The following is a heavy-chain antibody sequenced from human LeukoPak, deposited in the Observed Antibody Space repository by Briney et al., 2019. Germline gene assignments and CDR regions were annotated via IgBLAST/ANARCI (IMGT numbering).Heavy chain of an antibody. V-gene: IGHV3-7*01. Sequence: PGGSLRLSCAASGFTFSDYWMTWVRQAPGKGLEWVANIRQDGSEKYHVDSVKGRFTISRDNAKNSVYLQMNSLRAEDTAVYYCARISCRRSSCYGVYDYWGQGSLVTVSS. CDR2: IRQDGSEK. J-gene: IGHJ4*02. CDR1: GFTFSDYW. CDR3: ARISCRRSSCYGVYDY. D-gene: IGHD2-15*01.